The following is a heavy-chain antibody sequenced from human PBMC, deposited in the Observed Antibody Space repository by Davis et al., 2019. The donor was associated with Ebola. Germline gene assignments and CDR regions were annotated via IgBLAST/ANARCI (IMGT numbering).Heavy chain of an antibody. V-gene: IGHV3-73*01. CDR2: IRSKANSYAT. CDR3: AKSPRFHYGSGMLLYNWFDP. CDR1: GFTFSGSA. Sequence: PGGSLRLSCAASGFTFSGSAMHWVRQASGKGLEWVGRIRSKANSYATAYAASVKGRFTISGDDSKNTAYLQMNSLRAEDTAVYYCAKSPRFHYGSGMLLYNWFDPWGQGTLVTVSS. J-gene: IGHJ5*02. D-gene: IGHD3-10*01.